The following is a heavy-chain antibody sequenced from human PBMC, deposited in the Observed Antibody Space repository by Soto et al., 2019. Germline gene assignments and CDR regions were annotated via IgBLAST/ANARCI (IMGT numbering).Heavy chain of an antibody. Sequence: PGGSLRLSCTASGFTFGDYAMSWFRQAPGKGLEWVGFIRSKAYGGTTEYAASVKGRFTISRDDSKSIAYLQMNSLKTEDTAVYYCTREARGVPPYYYYGMDVWGQGTTVTVSS. V-gene: IGHV3-49*03. J-gene: IGHJ6*02. D-gene: IGHD3-10*01. CDR1: GFTFGDYA. CDR3: TREARGVPPYYYYGMDV. CDR2: IRSKAYGGTT.